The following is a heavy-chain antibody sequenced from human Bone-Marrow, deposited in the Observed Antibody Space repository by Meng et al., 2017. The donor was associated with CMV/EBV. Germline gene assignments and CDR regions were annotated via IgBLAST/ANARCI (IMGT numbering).Heavy chain of an antibody. J-gene: IGHJ4*02. Sequence: LSLTCAASGFTFSSYAMSWVRQAPGKGLEWVSVIYSGGSSTYYADSVKGRFTISRDNSKNTLYLQMNSLRAKDTAVYYCAKRTGGYFDYWGQGTLVTVSS. D-gene: IGHD7-27*01. CDR1: GFTFSSYA. V-gene: IGHV3-23*03. CDR3: AKRTGGYFDY. CDR2: IYSGGSST.